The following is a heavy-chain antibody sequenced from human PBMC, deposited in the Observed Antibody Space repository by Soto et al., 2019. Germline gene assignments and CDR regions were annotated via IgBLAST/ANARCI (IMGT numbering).Heavy chain of an antibody. Sequence: SETLSLTCSVSGAALNSGNYYWSWSRQVPGKGLEWIGHIYVTGAVDYNPSLRDRITISQDTSERQFSLNLRLVTAADTAVYYCARLRIATNNYKWFDPWGQGTLVTVSS. J-gene: IGHJ5*02. D-gene: IGHD2-21*01. CDR2: IYVTGAV. V-gene: IGHV4-31*03. CDR1: GAALNSGNYY. CDR3: ARLRIATNNYKWFDP.